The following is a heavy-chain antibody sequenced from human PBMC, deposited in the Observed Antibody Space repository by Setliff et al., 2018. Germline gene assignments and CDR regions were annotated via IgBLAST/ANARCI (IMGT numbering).Heavy chain of an antibody. CDR3: ARRRDDYKHLWYFDL. V-gene: IGHV4-59*01. Sequence: PSETLSLTCTVTGGSISPFYWNWIRQSPGKGLEWIGYIFYTGKSSYNPSLKSRVTISVDTSKNQFSLNFQSVTPVDTATYYCARRRDDYKHLWYFDLWGRGTLVTVSS. CDR2: IFYTGKS. J-gene: IGHJ2*01. D-gene: IGHD4-4*01. CDR1: GGSISPFY.